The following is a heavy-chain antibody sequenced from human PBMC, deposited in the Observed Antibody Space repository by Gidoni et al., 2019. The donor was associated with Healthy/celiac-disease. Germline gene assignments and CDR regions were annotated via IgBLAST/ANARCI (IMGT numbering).Heavy chain of an antibody. CDR3: ARADYYDSSGYWFDP. Sequence: QVQLVQSGAEVKKPGASVKVSCKASGYTFTSYGISWVRQAPGQGLEWMGWISAYNDNTNYAQKLQGRVTMTTDTSTSTAYMELRSLRSDDTAVYYCARADYYDSSGYWFDPWGQGTLVTVSS. V-gene: IGHV1-18*01. CDR2: ISAYNDNT. D-gene: IGHD3-22*01. J-gene: IGHJ5*02. CDR1: GYTFTSYG.